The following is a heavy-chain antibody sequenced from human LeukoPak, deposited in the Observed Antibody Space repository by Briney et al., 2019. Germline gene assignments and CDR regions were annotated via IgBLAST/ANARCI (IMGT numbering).Heavy chain of an antibody. CDR1: GGSFSGYY. J-gene: IGHJ4*02. CDR2: INHSGST. D-gene: IGHD3-16*02. V-gene: IGHV4-34*01. CDR3: ARLNRRMITFGGVIVERYYFDY. Sequence: PSETLSLTCAVYGGSFSGYYWSWIRQPPGKGLEWIGEINHSGSTIYNPSLQSRVTISVDTSKNQFSLKLSSVTAADTAVYYCARLNRRMITFGGVIVERYYFDYWGQGTLVTVSS.